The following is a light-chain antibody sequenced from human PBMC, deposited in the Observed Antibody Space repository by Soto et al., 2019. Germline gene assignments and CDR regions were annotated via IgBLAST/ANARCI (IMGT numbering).Light chain of an antibody. CDR3: QQYNNWRT. V-gene: IGKV3-15*01. CDR1: QSVSSN. Sequence: EIVMTQSPATLSVSPGERVTLSCRASQSVSSNLAWYQQKPGQAPRLLIHDASTRATGTPARFSGSGSGTEFTLTISSLQSEDSVVYYCQQYNNWRTFGQGTKVEIK. J-gene: IGKJ1*01. CDR2: DAS.